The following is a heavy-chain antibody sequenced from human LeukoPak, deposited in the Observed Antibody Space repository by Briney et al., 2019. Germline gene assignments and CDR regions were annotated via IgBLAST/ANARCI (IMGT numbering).Heavy chain of an antibody. CDR3: ARSSYYYGSGSQHNWLDP. D-gene: IGHD3-10*01. CDR1: GYTFTSYG. CDR2: ISAYNGNT. Sequence: ASVKVSCKASGYTFTSYGISWVRQAPGQGLEWMGWISAYNGNTNYAQKLQGRVTMTTDTSTSTAYMELRSLRSDDTAVYYCARSSYYYGSGSQHNWLDPWGQGTLVTVSS. V-gene: IGHV1-18*01. J-gene: IGHJ5*02.